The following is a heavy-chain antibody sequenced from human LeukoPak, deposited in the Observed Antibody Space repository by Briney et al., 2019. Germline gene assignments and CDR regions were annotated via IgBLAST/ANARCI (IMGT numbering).Heavy chain of an antibody. Sequence: GGSLRLSCAASGFTFSSYGMHWVRQAPGKGLEWVAFIRYDGSNKYYADSVKGRFTISRDNAKNSLYLQMNSLRAEDTAVYYCARPGPYGSGSFLHWGQGTLVTVSS. V-gene: IGHV3-30*02. CDR1: GFTFSSYG. CDR3: ARPGPYGSGSFLH. CDR2: IRYDGSNK. J-gene: IGHJ4*02. D-gene: IGHD3-10*01.